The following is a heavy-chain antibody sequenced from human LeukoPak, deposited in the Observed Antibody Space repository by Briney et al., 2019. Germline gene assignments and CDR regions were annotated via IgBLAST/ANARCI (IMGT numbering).Heavy chain of an antibody. Sequence: PGGSLRLSFAASGFTFSSYWMHWVRQAPGKGLVWVSRINSDGSSTSYADSVKGRFTISRDNAKNTLYLQMNSLRAEDTAMYYCARAEGVRNYDILTGYYIIAYYYGMDVWGQGTTVTVSS. J-gene: IGHJ6*02. CDR1: GFTFSSYW. CDR2: INSDGSST. CDR3: ARAEGVRNYDILTGYYIIAYYYGMDV. D-gene: IGHD3-9*01. V-gene: IGHV3-74*01.